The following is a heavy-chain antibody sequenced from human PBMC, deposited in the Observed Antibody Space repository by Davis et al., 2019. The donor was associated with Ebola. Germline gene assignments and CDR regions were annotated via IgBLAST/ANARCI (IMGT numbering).Heavy chain of an antibody. CDR1: GYSFTNYW. J-gene: IGHJ4*02. Sequence: KVSCKGSGYSFTNYWIGWVRQMPGKGLEWMGIIYPGDSDTRYSPSFQGQVTISADKSISTAYLQWSSLKASDTAMYYCARLDYFDTSGYYKPLFYWGQGALVTVSS. V-gene: IGHV5-51*01. CDR3: ARLDYFDTSGYYKPLFY. D-gene: IGHD3-22*01. CDR2: IYPGDSDT.